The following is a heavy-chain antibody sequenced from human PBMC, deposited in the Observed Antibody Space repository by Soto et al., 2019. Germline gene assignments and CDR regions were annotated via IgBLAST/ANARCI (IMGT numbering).Heavy chain of an antibody. CDR2: IYSSGST. CDR1: DGSVSSGSYY. V-gene: IGHV4-61*01. D-gene: IGHD5-12*01. CDR3: ARDSLAFFDS. Sequence: SETLSLTCTVSDGSVSSGSYYWTWIRQPPGKGLEWIGYIYSSGSTLYNPSLKSRVIISVDTSMNQFSLKLSSVTAADTAVYYCARDSLAFFDSWGQGTLATVSS. J-gene: IGHJ4*02.